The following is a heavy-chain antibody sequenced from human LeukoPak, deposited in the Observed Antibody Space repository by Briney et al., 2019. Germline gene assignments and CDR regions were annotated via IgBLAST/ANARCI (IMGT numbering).Heavy chain of an antibody. J-gene: IGHJ4*02. CDR1: GYSITSAYY. Sequence: MTSETLSLTCTVSGYSITSAYYWGWIRQSPGKGLAWIGSIYHSGSSYYNPSLKSRVTISVDTSKNHFSLKLTSVTAADTAVYYCAREHYYDSTAYLDWGQGTLVSVSS. D-gene: IGHD3-22*01. CDR3: AREHYYDSTAYLD. V-gene: IGHV4-38-2*02. CDR2: IYHSGSS.